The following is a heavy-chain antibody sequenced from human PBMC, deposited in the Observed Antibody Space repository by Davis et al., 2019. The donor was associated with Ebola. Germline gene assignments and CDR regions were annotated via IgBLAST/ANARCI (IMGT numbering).Heavy chain of an antibody. CDR3: ASMTPFDY. V-gene: IGHV3-48*02. Sequence: GESLKISCAASGFTFSSYAMSWVRQAPGKGLEWVSYISPTSNTKSYADSVKGRFTISRDNAKNSLFLQMNSLRDEDTAVYFCASMTPFDYWGQGTLVTVSA. D-gene: IGHD2-15*01. J-gene: IGHJ4*02. CDR2: ISPTSNTK. CDR1: GFTFSSYA.